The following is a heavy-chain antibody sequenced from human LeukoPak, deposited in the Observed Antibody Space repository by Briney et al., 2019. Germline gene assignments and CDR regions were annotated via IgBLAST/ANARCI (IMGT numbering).Heavy chain of an antibody. Sequence: GGSLRLSCAASGFTVSSNCMSWVRQAPGKGLEWVSVIYSGGSTYYADSVKGRFTISRDNSKNTLYLQMNSLRAEDTAVYYCARADSGWYPFDYWGQGTLVTVSS. J-gene: IGHJ4*02. CDR3: ARADSGWYPFDY. CDR2: IYSGGST. V-gene: IGHV3-53*01. D-gene: IGHD6-19*01. CDR1: GFTVSSNC.